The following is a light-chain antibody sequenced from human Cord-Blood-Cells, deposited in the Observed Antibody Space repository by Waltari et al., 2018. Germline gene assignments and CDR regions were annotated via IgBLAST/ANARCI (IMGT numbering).Light chain of an antibody. CDR2: AAS. V-gene: IGKV1-39*01. CDR3: QQSYSTPYT. CDR1: QSISSY. Sequence: DLQISKSPSSLSASVPDRVNITCRASQSISSYLNWYQQKPGKAPKLLIYAASSLQSGVPSRFSGSGSGTDFTLTISSLQPEDFATYYCQQSYSTPYTFGQGTKLEIK. J-gene: IGKJ2*01.